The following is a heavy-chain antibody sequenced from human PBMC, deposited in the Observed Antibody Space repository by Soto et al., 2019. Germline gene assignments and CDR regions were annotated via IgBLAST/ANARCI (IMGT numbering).Heavy chain of an antibody. J-gene: IGHJ4*02. CDR2: IYRGGST. V-gene: IGHV3-66*01. CDR3: ARARFGGLAAIFADC. CDR1: GFTVSNNY. D-gene: IGHD5-12*01. Sequence: EVQLVESGGGLVQPGGSLRLSCAASGFTVSNNYMTWVRQAPGKGLEWVSVIYRGGSTYYADSVRGRFNISRDNSKNTLYLQMSSLRAEDTAVYYCARARFGGLAAIFADCWGQGTLVTVSS.